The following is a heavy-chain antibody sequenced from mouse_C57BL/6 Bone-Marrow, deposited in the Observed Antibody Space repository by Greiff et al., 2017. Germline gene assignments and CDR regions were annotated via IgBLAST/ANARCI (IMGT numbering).Heavy chain of an antibody. CDR1: GYSITSCYY. CDR3: AREGIYYDYDWFAY. CDR2: ISNDGSN. V-gene: IGHV3-6*01. Sequence: EVQLKESGPGLVKPSQSLSLTCSVTGYSITSCYYWNWIRQFPGNKLEWMGYISNDGSNNYNPSLKNRISITRDTSKNQFFLKLNSVTTEDTATYYCAREGIYYDYDWFAYWGQGTLVTVSA. J-gene: IGHJ3*01. D-gene: IGHD2-4*01.